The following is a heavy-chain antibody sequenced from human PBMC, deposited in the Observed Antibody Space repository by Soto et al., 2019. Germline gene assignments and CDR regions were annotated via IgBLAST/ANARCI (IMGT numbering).Heavy chain of an antibody. D-gene: IGHD4-17*01. Sequence: SETLSLTCSVSGDSMTGANWGWFRQSPEKGLEWTGYIDYSGSTNYNPSLRSRITITIDTSSNQFSLNLASVTAADAAVYYCTRARYGDHFDSWGQGTLVTVSS. CDR1: GDSMTGAN. CDR3: TRARYGDHFDS. V-gene: IGHV4-59*01. CDR2: IDYSGST. J-gene: IGHJ4*02.